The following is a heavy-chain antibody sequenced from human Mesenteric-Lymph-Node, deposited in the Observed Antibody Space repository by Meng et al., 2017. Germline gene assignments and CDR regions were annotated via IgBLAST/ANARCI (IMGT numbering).Heavy chain of an antibody. V-gene: IGHV1-18*01. CDR3: AKEGYCTNGVCGSRYGMDV. J-gene: IGHJ6*02. D-gene: IGHD2-8*01. CDR1: GYTFTSYG. CDR2: ISAYNGNT. Sequence: ASVKVSCKASGYTFTSYGISWVRQAPGQGLEWMGWISAYNGNTNYAHKLQGRVTMTTDTSTSTAYMELRSLRSDDTAVYYCAKEGYCTNGVCGSRYGMDVWGQGTTVTVSS.